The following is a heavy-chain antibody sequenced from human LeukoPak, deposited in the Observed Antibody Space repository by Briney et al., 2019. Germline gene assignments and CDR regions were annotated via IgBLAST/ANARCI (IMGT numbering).Heavy chain of an antibody. V-gene: IGHV4-59*01. D-gene: IGHD1-1*01. J-gene: IGHJ6*02. CDR3: ARDRQPSRYRGLDV. CDR2: IYSSGTT. Sequence: PSETLSLTCTVSGDSISSSYWSWIRQPPGKGLGWIGHIYSSGTTKYNPSLGGRVTISVDTSKNQLYLQLTAVTAADTAVYYCARDRQPSRYRGLDVWGQGITVTVSS. CDR1: GDSISSSY.